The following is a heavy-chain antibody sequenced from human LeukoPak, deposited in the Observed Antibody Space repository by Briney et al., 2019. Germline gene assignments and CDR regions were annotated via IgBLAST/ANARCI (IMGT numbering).Heavy chain of an antibody. CDR2: INHSGST. CDR3: AGGIQLNWFDP. V-gene: IGHV4-34*01. Sequence: SETLSLTCAVYGGSLSGYYWSWIRQPPGKGLEWIGEINHSGSTNYNPSLKSRVTISVDTSKNQFSLKLSSETAADTAVYYCAGGIQLNWFDPWGQGTLVTVSS. J-gene: IGHJ5*02. CDR1: GGSLSGYY. D-gene: IGHD5-18*01.